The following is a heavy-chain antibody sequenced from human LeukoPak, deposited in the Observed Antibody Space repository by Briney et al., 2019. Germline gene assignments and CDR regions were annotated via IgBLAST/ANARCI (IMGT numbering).Heavy chain of an antibody. D-gene: IGHD6-13*01. V-gene: IGHV1-46*01. J-gene: IGHJ4*02. CDR2: INPSGGST. Sequence: ASVKVSCKASGYTFTSYYMHWVRQAPGQGLEWMGIINPSGGSTSYAQKFQGRVTTTRDMSTSTVYMELSSLRSEDTAVYYCARNQAAAGTGFDYWGQGTLVTVSS. CDR3: ARNQAAAGTGFDY. CDR1: GYTFTSYY.